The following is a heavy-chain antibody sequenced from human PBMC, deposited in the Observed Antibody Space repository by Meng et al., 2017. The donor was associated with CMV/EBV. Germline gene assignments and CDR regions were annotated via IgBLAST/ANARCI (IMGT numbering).Heavy chain of an antibody. CDR3: GRSIRQGFLEWLSGSRGY. J-gene: IGHJ4*02. CDR2: VYYDGST. Sequence: SETLSLTCTVSGGSISSRSYNWGWTRQPPGKGLEWVGSVYYDGSTYYNSSLKSRVTTLVDTSKNQFYLKLSSVTAADTAVYYCGRSIRQGFLEWLSGSRGYWGPGILVTVSS. D-gene: IGHD3-3*01. V-gene: IGHV4-39*01. CDR1: GGSISSRSYN.